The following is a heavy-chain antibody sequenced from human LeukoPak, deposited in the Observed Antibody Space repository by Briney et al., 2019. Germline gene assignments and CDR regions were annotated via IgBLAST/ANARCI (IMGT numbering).Heavy chain of an antibody. D-gene: IGHD1-1*01. CDR3: ARLTAEDGTTGTTRVWRAFDI. CDR1: GYSFTSYW. V-gene: IGHV5-51*01. J-gene: IGHJ3*02. Sequence: GESLKISCKGSGYSFTSYWIGWVRQMPGKGLEWMGIIYPGDSDTRYSPSFQGQVTISADKSISTAYLQWSSLKASDTDMYYCARLTAEDGTTGTTRVWRAFDIWGQGTMVTVSS. CDR2: IYPGDSDT.